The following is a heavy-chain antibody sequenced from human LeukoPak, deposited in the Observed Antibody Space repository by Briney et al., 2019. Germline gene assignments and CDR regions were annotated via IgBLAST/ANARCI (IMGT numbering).Heavy chain of an antibody. CDR2: ISSSSSTI. CDR1: GFTFSSYS. V-gene: IGHV3-48*01. CDR3: ARDDYGETLDY. Sequence: TGESLRLSCAASGFTFSSYSMNWVRQAPGKGLEWVSYISSSSSTIYYADSVKGRFTISRDNAKNSLYLQMNSLRAEDTAVYYCARDDYGETLDYWGQGTLVTVSS. J-gene: IGHJ4*02. D-gene: IGHD4-17*01.